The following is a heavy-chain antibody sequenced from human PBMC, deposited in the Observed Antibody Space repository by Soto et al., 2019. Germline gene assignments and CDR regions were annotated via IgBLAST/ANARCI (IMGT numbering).Heavy chain of an antibody. CDR2: MSGSGDGI. Sequence: EVQLLESGGGLVQRGGSLRLSCAASGFTFSNYGMSWVRQAPGKGLEWASAMSGSGDGIYYADSVKGRFTISRDNSKNTLYLEMNSLRAEDTAVYYCAKGHLGSGYLRQPFDYWGQGTLVTVSS. V-gene: IGHV3-23*01. CDR1: GFTFSNYG. D-gene: IGHD5-12*01. J-gene: IGHJ4*02. CDR3: AKGHLGSGYLRQPFDY.